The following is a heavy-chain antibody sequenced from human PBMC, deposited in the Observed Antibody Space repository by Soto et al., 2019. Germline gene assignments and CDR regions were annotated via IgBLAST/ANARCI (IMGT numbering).Heavy chain of an antibody. J-gene: IGHJ4*02. CDR3: ERSDGRY. CDR2: IYHTGNT. Sequence: SETLSLTCTVSGGSISSYYWSWIRQPPGKGLEWIGYIYHTGNTDYSPSLKSRVTISVDTSKNQFSLKLSSVTAADTAVYYCERSDGRYWGQGTLVTVSS. CDR1: GGSISSYY. V-gene: IGHV4-59*01.